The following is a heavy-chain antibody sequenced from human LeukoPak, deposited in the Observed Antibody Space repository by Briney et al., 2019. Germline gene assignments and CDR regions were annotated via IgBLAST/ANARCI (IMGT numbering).Heavy chain of an antibody. J-gene: IGHJ4*02. CDR2: ISWNSGSI. CDR3: AKGKSSGSYYPFDY. V-gene: IGHV3-9*01. CDR1: GFTFDDYA. Sequence: PGGSLRLSCAASGFTFDDYAVHWVRQAPGKGLEWVSGISWNSGSIGYADSVKGRFTISRDNAKNSLYLQMNSLRAEDTALYYCAKGKSSGSYYPFDYWGQGTLVTVSS. D-gene: IGHD3-22*01.